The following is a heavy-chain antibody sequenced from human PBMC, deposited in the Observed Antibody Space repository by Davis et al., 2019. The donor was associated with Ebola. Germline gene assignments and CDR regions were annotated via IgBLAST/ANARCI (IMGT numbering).Heavy chain of an antibody. J-gene: IGHJ5*02. V-gene: IGHV1-69*06. Sequence: AASVKVSCKASGGTFSSYAISWVRQAPGQGLEWMGGIIPIFGTANYAQKFQGRVTITADKSTSTAYMELSRLRSDDTAVYYCARGYGVYDFWSGSWFDPWGQGTLVTVSS. CDR3: ARGYGVYDFWSGSWFDP. D-gene: IGHD3-3*01. CDR1: GGTFSSYA. CDR2: IIPIFGTA.